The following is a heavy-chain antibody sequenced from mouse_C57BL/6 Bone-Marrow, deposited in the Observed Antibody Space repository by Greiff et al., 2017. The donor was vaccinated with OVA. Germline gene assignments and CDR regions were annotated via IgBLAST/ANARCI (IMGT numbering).Heavy chain of an antibody. CDR1: GYTFTSYW. J-gene: IGHJ1*03. V-gene: IGHV1-69*01. CDR2: IDPSDSYT. Sequence: QVQLQQPGAELVMPGASVKLSCKASGYTFTSYWMHWVKRRPGQGLEWIGEIDPSDSYTNYNQKFKGKSTLTVDKSSSTAYMQLSSLTSEDSAVYYCARSLYGNYLYWYFDVWGTGTTVTVSS. CDR3: ARSLYGNYLYWYFDV. D-gene: IGHD2-1*01.